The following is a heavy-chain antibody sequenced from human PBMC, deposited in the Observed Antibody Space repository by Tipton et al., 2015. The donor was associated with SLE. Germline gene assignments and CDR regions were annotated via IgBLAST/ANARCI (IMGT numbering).Heavy chain of an antibody. Sequence: LRLSCTVSGGSISSGDYYWSWIRQPPGKGLEWIGSIYYSGSTYYNPSLKSRVTISVDTSKNQFSLKLSSVTAADTAVYYCAEGSDYYDSSGYYPGAFDIWGQGTMVTVSS. J-gene: IGHJ3*02. V-gene: IGHV4-39*07. D-gene: IGHD3-22*01. CDR3: AEGSDYYDSSGYYPGAFDI. CDR2: IYYSGST. CDR1: GGSISSGDYY.